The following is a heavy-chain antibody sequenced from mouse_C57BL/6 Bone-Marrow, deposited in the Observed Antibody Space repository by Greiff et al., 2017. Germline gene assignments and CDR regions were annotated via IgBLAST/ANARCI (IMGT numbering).Heavy chain of an antibody. CDR1: GFTFSSYT. CDR2: ISGGGGNT. CDR3: ARGGPYYYGSSFYYYAMDY. D-gene: IGHD1-1*01. Sequence: EVKLMESGGGLVKPGGSLKLSCAASGFTFSSYTMSWVRQTPEKRLEWVATISGGGGNTYYPDSVKGRFTISRDNAKNTLYLQMSSLRSEDTALYYCARGGPYYYGSSFYYYAMDYWGQGTSVTVSS. J-gene: IGHJ4*01. V-gene: IGHV5-9*01.